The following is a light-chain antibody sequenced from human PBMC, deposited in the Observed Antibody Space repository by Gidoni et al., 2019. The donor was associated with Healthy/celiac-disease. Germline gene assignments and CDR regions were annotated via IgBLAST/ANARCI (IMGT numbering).Light chain of an antibody. CDR3: QQYNSYPWT. V-gene: IGKV1-5*03. Sequence: DIQMTQSPSTLSASVGDRVTITCRANQGISSWLVSYQQKPGKAPKLLIYKASSLESRVPTRISSSGSREEFTITISRLQQDDFATYYCQQYNSYPWTFGQGTKVEIK. J-gene: IGKJ1*01. CDR2: KAS. CDR1: QGISSW.